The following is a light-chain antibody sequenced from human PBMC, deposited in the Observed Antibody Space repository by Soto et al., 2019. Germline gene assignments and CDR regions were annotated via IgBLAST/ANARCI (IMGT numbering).Light chain of an antibody. CDR2: VAS. V-gene: IGKV1-9*01. Sequence: DIQLTQSPSFLSESVGDRVTITCRVSRGINNYLVWYQQKPGNDPKLLIYVASTLQSGVPSRFSGSGSGTHFTLTISSLQPEDFATYYCQQVNRYPYTFGQGTKGEIK. J-gene: IGKJ2*01. CDR1: RGINNY. CDR3: QQVNRYPYT.